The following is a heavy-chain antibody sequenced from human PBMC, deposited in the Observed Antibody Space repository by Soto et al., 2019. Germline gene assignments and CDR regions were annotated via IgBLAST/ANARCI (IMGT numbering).Heavy chain of an antibody. V-gene: IGHV3-7*03. D-gene: IGHD2-2*01. J-gene: IGHJ4*02. Sequence: PGGSLRLSCSASGFTFSTYWMSWVRQAPGKGLEWVANIKQDGSEKYYVDSVKGRFTISRDNAKNSLYLQVNSLRAEDTAVYYCARDSLGYCTSTSCYWSEDYWGQGTLVTVSS. CDR2: IKQDGSEK. CDR1: GFTFSTYW. CDR3: ARDSLGYCTSTSCYWSEDY.